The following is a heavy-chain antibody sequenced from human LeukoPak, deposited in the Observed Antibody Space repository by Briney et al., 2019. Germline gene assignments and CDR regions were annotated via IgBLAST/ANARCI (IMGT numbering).Heavy chain of an antibody. CDR2: IYYSGST. CDR3: PRVKYSSGWSTADAFDI. J-gene: IGHJ3*02. V-gene: IGHV4-59*08. CDR1: GGSISSYY. D-gene: IGHD6-19*01. Sequence: KSSETLSLTCTVSGGSISSYYWSWIRQPPGKGLEWIGYIYYSGSTNYNPSLKSRVTISVDTSKNQFSLKLSSVTAADTAVYYCPRVKYSSGWSTADAFDIWGQGTMVTVSS.